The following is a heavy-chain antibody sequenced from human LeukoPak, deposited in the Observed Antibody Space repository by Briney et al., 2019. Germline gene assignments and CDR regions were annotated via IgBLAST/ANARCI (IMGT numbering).Heavy chain of an antibody. CDR1: GFTFSPYA. J-gene: IGHJ3*02. CDR3: ARDADPRDGYNYGDAFHI. D-gene: IGHD5-24*01. V-gene: IGHV3-21*01. Sequence: GGSLRPSCAASGFTFSPYAMSWVRQAPGKGLEWVSSISGSSSHIYYADLVKGRFTISRDNAKNSLYLQLNSLRAEDTAVYYCARDADPRDGYNYGDAFHIWGQGTMVTVSS. CDR2: ISGSSSHI.